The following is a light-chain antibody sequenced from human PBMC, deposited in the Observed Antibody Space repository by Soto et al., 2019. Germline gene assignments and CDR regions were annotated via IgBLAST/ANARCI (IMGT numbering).Light chain of an antibody. CDR3: QQYFSYPYT. CDR2: DAS. CDR1: HSISTW. V-gene: IGKV1-5*01. J-gene: IGKJ2*01. Sequence: EINITKSPSTLSASVGDRVTITCRASHSISTWLAWYQQKPGQAPKLLIYDASSLESGVPSRFSGSGSGTDFTLIISSLQSEDFATYYCQQYFSYPYTFGQGTKVDIK.